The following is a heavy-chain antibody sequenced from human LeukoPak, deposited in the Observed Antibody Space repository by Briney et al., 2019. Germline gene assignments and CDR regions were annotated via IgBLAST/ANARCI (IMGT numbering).Heavy chain of an antibody. Sequence: ASVKVSCKASGYTFTNYGISWARQAPGQGLEWMGWTSAYNDNTNYAQKFQDRVTLTTDTSTNTAYMELRALRSDDTAIYYCARGSNSWAHLDYWGQGALVIVSS. J-gene: IGHJ4*02. V-gene: IGHV1-18*01. CDR1: GYTFTNYG. D-gene: IGHD6-13*01. CDR2: TSAYNDNT. CDR3: ARGSNSWAHLDY.